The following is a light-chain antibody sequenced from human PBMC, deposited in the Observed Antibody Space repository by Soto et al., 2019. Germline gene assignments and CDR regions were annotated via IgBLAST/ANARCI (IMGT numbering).Light chain of an antibody. CDR2: DAS. Sequence: PGERATLSCRASQRVSNNYLAWYQQKPGQAPRLLIYDASTRATGIPDRIRGSGSGTDFTLTISRLEPEDFAVYFCQQYGSSSYTFGQGTKLEIK. CDR3: QQYGSSSYT. CDR1: QRVSNNY. V-gene: IGKV3-20*01. J-gene: IGKJ2*01.